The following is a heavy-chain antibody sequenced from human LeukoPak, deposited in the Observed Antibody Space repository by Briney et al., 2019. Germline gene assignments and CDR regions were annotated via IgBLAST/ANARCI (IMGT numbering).Heavy chain of an antibody. V-gene: IGHV1-8*01. CDR3: ARGAYWNYGDAFDI. CDR1: GYTFTSYD. J-gene: IGHJ3*02. D-gene: IGHD1-7*01. Sequence: GASVKVSCKASGYTFTSYDINWARQATGQGLEWMGWMNPNSGNTGYAQKFQGRVTMTRNTSISTAYMELSSLRSEDTAVYYCARGAYWNYGDAFDIWGQGTMVTVSS. CDR2: MNPNSGNT.